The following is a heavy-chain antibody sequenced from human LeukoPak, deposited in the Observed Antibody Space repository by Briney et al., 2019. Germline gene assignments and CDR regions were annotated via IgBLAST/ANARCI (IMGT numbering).Heavy chain of an antibody. CDR2: IYYSGST. V-gene: IGHV4-30-4*01. CDR1: GGSISSGDYY. CDR3: ARATNFDWLSDNAPGFDY. Sequence: SQTLSLTGTVSGGSISSGDYYWSWIRQPPGKGLEWIGYIYYSGSTYYNPSLKSRVTISVDTSKNQFSLKLSSVTAADTAVYYCARATNFDWLSDNAPGFDYWGQGTLVTVSS. J-gene: IGHJ4*02. D-gene: IGHD3-9*01.